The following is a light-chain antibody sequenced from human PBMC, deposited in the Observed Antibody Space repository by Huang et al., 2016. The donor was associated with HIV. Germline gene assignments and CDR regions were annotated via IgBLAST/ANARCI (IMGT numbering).Light chain of an antibody. CDR1: QGISNF. CDR2: SAS. CDR3: QKYNSAPYT. J-gene: IGKJ2*01. V-gene: IGKV1-27*01. Sequence: DIQMTQSPSSLSTSVGDTVTITCRASQGISNFLAWYQQKPGKVPNLLIYSASTLPSGVQSRFSGSGAGTHFTLTIRSLQPEDGATYYCQKYNSAPYTFGQGTKLDIK.